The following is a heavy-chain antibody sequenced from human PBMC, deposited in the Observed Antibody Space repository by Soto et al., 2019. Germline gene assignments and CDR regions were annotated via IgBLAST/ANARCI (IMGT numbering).Heavy chain of an antibody. Sequence: ASVKVSCKASGYTFMNYGINWVRQAPGQGLEWMGWISGYNGNTNYAQNLQGRVTMTTDTSTSTAYMELRSLRPDDTAVFYCARGVQREYSSSWTQFDFWGQGTLVTVSS. V-gene: IGHV1-18*01. CDR3: ARGVQREYSSSWTQFDF. CDR2: ISGYNGNT. J-gene: IGHJ4*02. CDR1: GYTFMNYG. D-gene: IGHD6-13*01.